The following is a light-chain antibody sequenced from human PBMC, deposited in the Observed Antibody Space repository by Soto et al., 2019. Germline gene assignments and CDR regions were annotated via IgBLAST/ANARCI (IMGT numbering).Light chain of an antibody. V-gene: IGLV2-14*01. CDR3: SSYTSSSTLYV. CDR1: SSDVDGYHY. CDR2: DVS. Sequence: QYALTQPATVSGSPGQSITISCTGTSSDVDGYHYVSWYQQHPGKAPKLMIYDVSNRPSGVSNRFSGSKSGNTASLTISGLQAEDEADYYCSSYTSSSTLYVFGTGTKVTVL. J-gene: IGLJ1*01.